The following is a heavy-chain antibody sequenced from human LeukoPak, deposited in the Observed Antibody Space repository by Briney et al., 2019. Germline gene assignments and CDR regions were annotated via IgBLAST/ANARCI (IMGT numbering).Heavy chain of an antibody. CDR1: GFTFSSYA. D-gene: IGHD6-13*01. J-gene: IGHJ4*02. CDR2: ISYDGSNK. CDR3: VKEAARRYLDY. V-gene: IGHV3-30-3*01. Sequence: GGSLRLSCAASGFTFSSYAMHWVRQAPGKGLEWVAVISYDGSNKYYADSVKGRFTISRDNSKNTLYLQMNSLRVDDTAVYYCVKEAARRYLDYWGQGTLVTVSS.